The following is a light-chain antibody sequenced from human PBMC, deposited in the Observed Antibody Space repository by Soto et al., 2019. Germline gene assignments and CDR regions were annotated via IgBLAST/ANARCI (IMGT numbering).Light chain of an antibody. Sequence: TQSPATLSLAPGETATLSCRASQSVSVYLAWYQQKPGRAPKVLIYAASTLESGVPSRFSGSGSGTEFTLTISSLQPEDFATYYCQQVKSFLPLTFGGGTQVEIK. V-gene: IGKV1-5*01. J-gene: IGKJ4*01. CDR1: QSVSVY. CDR3: QQVKSFLPLT. CDR2: AAS.